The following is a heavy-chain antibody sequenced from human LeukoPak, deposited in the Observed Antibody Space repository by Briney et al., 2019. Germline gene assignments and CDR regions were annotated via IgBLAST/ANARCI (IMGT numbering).Heavy chain of an antibody. CDR1: GYTFTTYG. D-gene: IGHD4-17*01. CDR3: ARPTPYGDYFDY. Sequence: GGSVKVSCKSSGYTFTTYGITWGRQAPGQGLEWMGWISTYNGNTNYAQKLQGRVTMTTDTSTSTAYMELRSLRSDDTAVYYCARPTPYGDYFDYWGQGTLVTVSS. CDR2: ISTYNGNT. V-gene: IGHV1-18*01. J-gene: IGHJ4*02.